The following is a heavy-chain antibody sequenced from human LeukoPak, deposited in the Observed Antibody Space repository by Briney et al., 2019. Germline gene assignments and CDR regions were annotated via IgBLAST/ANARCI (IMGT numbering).Heavy chain of an antibody. CDR2: IKQDGSEK. J-gene: IGHJ4*02. V-gene: IGHV3-7*03. CDR3: ARERVGSSWYFDY. CDR1: GFTFSSYA. D-gene: IGHD6-13*01. Sequence: PGRSLRLSCAASGFTFSSYAMHWVRQAPGKGLEWVANIKQDGSEKYYVDSVKGRFTISRDNAKNSLYLQMNSLRAEDTAVYYCARERVGSSWYFDYWGQGTLVTVSS.